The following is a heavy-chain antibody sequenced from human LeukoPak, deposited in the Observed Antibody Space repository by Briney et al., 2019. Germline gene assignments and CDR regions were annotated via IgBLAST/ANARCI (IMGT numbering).Heavy chain of an antibody. CDR3: ASVSGYSFDY. J-gene: IGHJ4*02. CDR2: IYYSGST. CDR1: GGSISSSSYY. V-gene: IGHV4-39*01. D-gene: IGHD3-22*01. Sequence: SETLSLTCTVSGGSISSSSYYWGWIRQPPGKGLEWIGSIYYSGSTYYNPSLKSRINISVDTSKNQFSLKLSSVTAADTAVYYCASVSGYSFDYWGQGTLVTVSS.